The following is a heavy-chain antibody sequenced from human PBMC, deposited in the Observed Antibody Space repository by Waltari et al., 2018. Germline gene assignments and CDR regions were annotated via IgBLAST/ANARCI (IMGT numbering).Heavy chain of an antibody. CDR1: GFTFSSYS. D-gene: IGHD3-3*01. V-gene: IGHV3-48*04. CDR2: ISSRRGTI. J-gene: IGHJ4*02. Sequence: EVQLVESGGGLVQPGGSLRLSCAASGFTFSSYSMNWVRQAPGKGLEWVSYISSRRGTIYYADSVKGRYTISRDNGKNSLYLQMNSLRGGDTAVYYVARVHYDDFWSGYHYYFDYWRQGTLVTVSS. CDR3: ARVHYDDFWSGYHYYFDY.